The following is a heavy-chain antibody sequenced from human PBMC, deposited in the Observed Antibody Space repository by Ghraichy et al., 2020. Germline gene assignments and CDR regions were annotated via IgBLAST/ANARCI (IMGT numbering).Heavy chain of an antibody. D-gene: IGHD5-24*01. V-gene: IGHV4-31*03. CDR1: GGSISSGGYY. CDR2: IYYSGST. Sequence: SETLSLTCTVSGGSISSGGYYWSWIRQHPGKGLEWIGYIYYSGSTYYNPSLKSRVTISVDTSKNQFSLKMSSVTAADTAVYDCARFSRREMATAFWGQGTLVTVSS. CDR3: ARFSRREMATAF. J-gene: IGHJ4*02.